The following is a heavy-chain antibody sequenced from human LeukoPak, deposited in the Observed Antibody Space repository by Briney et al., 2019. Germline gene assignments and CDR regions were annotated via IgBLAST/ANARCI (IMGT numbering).Heavy chain of an antibody. D-gene: IGHD3-22*01. CDR2: INPNSGAT. J-gene: IGHJ4*02. CDR3: VRGRGPVVISYFDY. CDR1: GYTFTAYH. Sequence: ASVKVSCKASGYTFTAYHIYWMRQAPGQGLEWMGWINPNSGATDCGQRFQGRVTLTRDTSVSTTYMELSGLRSDDTAVYYCVRGRGPVVISYFDYWGQGSLVTVSS. V-gene: IGHV1-2*02.